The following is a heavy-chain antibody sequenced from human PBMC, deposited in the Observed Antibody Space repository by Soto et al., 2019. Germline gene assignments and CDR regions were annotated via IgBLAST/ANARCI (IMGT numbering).Heavy chain of an antibody. V-gene: IGHV3-48*01. CDR1: GFTFSSYS. D-gene: IGHD4-17*01. J-gene: IGHJ4*02. CDR3: AMFTVTTKFDY. Sequence: PGGSLRLSCAASGFTFSSYSMNWVRQAPGKGLEWVSYISSSSSTIYYADSVKGRFTISRDNAKNSLYLQMNSLRAEDTAVYYCAMFTVTTKFDYSGQGTLVTVSS. CDR2: ISSSSSTI.